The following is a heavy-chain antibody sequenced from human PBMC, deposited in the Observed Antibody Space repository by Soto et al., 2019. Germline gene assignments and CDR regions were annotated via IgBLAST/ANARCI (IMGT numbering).Heavy chain of an antibody. CDR3: AKLNTYDSSGPRGAFDI. CDR1: GFTFSSYG. J-gene: IGHJ3*02. V-gene: IGHV3-30*18. D-gene: IGHD3-22*01. Sequence: GGSLRLSCAASGFTFSSYGMHWVRQAPGKGLEWVAVISYDGSNKYYADSVKGRFTISRDNSKNTLYLQMNSLRAEDTAVYYCAKLNTYDSSGPRGAFDIWGRGTMVTVSS. CDR2: ISYDGSNK.